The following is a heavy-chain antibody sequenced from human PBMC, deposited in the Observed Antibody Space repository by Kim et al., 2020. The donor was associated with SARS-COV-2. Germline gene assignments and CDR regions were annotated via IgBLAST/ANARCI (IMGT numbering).Heavy chain of an antibody. CDR3: ARAYKDNRNYHFDY. Sequence: YNPSLKSHVTLSMDTSTNQVSLEVRSVTAADTAVYYCARAYKDNRNYHFDYWGQGTLVTVSS. V-gene: IGHV4-31*01. D-gene: IGHD1-1*01. J-gene: IGHJ4*03.